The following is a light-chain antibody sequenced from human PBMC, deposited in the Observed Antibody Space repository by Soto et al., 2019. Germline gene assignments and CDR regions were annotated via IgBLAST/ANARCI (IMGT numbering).Light chain of an antibody. Sequence: SYELTQPPSVSVAPGQTATFICGGDNIGYKTVHWYQQRPGQAPVYVVYDDSDRPSGIPERFSGSNSGNTATLTINRVEAGDEADYYCQVWDSGSDLFGGGSKLTVL. CDR2: DDS. CDR3: QVWDSGSDL. V-gene: IGLV3-21*02. CDR1: NIGYKT. J-gene: IGLJ2*01.